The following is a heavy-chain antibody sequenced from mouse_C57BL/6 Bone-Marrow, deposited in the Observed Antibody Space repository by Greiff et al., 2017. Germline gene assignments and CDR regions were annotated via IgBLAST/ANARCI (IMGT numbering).Heavy chain of an antibody. CDR1: GFSLTSYA. CDR2: IWTGGGT. J-gene: IGHJ3*01. CDR3: ARKGSHAGFAY. V-gene: IGHV2-9-1*01. Sequence: VQLQESGPGLVAPSPCLSLSCTVSGFSLTSYAISWVRQPPGKGLEWLGVIWTGGGTNDNSALKSRLSISTDNSKSQVYLKLNSLQTDDTARYYCARKGSHAGFAYWGQGTLVTVSA.